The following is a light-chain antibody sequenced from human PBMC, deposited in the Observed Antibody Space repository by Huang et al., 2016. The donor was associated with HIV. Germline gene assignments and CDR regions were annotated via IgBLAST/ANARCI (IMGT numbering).Light chain of an antibody. CDR1: QSITKY. CDR3: QQSYSAPYT. CDR2: AAS. Sequence: DIQMTQSLSSLSASVGVRVTIPCRASQSITKYLNWYQQKPGKAPTLLIYAASSLQSGVPSRFSGSGSGTDFSLTISSLQPEDFATFYCQQSYSAPYTFGPGTTVDIK. V-gene: IGKV1-39*01. J-gene: IGKJ3*01.